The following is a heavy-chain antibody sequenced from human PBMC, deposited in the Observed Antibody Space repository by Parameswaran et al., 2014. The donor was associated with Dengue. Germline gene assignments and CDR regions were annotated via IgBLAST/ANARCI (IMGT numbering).Heavy chain of an antibody. CDR2: IWYDGSNK. CDR3: ARVRDYSSRYYYYGMDV. J-gene: IGHJ6*02. V-gene: IGHV3-33*01. Sequence: WIRQPPGKGLEWVAVIWYDGSNKYYADSVKGRFTISRDNSKNTLYLQMNSLRAEDTAVYYCARVRDYSSRYYYYGMDVWGQGTTVTVSS. D-gene: IGHD6-13*01.